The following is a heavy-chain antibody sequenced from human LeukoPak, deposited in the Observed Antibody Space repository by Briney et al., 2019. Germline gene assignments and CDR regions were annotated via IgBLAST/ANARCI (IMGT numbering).Heavy chain of an antibody. CDR3: ARDLGFGELFWFDP. D-gene: IGHD3-10*01. Sequence: ASVTVSCKASGYTFTGYYMHWVRQAPGQGLEWMGWINPNSGGTNYAQKFQGRVTMTRDTSISTAYMELSRLRSDDTAVYYCARDLGFGELFWFDPWGQGTLVTVSS. J-gene: IGHJ5*02. V-gene: IGHV1-2*02. CDR2: INPNSGGT. CDR1: GYTFTGYY.